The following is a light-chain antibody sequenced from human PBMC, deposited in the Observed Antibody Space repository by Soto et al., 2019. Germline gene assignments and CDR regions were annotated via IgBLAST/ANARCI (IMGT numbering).Light chain of an antibody. CDR2: DAS. Sequence: EIVLTQSPATLSLSPGERATLSCRASQSVSSYLAWYQQKPGQAPRLLIDDASNRATGIPARLSGSGSGTGFTLTISSLEPENFAVYYGQQRSNWPPLFTFGPGTKVDIK. J-gene: IGKJ3*01. V-gene: IGKV3-11*01. CDR3: QQRSNWPPLFT. CDR1: QSVSSY.